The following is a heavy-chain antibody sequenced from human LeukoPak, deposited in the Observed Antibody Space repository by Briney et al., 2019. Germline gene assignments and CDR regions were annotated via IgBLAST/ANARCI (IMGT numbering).Heavy chain of an antibody. CDR3: ARIFYYGSGNNWFDP. Sequence: GGSLRLSCAASGFTVSSNYMSWVRQAPGKGLEWVAVIYRGGSKDYGDSVKGRFTISRDNSKNTLYLQMNSLRAEDTAIYYCARIFYYGSGNNWFDPWGQGTLVTVSS. CDR1: GFTVSSNY. J-gene: IGHJ5*02. D-gene: IGHD3-10*01. CDR2: IYRGGSK. V-gene: IGHV3-53*01.